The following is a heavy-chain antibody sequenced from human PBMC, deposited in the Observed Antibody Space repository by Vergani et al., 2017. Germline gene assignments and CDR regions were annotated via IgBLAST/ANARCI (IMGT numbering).Heavy chain of an antibody. CDR3: ATTTLDYYDSSGYFDD. D-gene: IGHD3-22*01. CDR1: GWSFSGYY. Sequence: QVQLQQWGAGLLKPSETLSLTCTVYGWSFSGYYWRWIRQPPGKGLEWIGEINHSGSTNYNPPLKSRVTISVESSKNQFSLKLSSVTAADAAVYYCATTTLDYYDSSGYFDDGGQGTLVTVSS. V-gene: IGHV4-34*01. J-gene: IGHJ4*02. CDR2: INHSGST.